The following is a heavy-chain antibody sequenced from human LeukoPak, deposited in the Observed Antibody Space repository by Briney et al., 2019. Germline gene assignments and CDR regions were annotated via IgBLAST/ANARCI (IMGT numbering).Heavy chain of an antibody. CDR2: INHSGST. D-gene: IGHD4-17*01. CDR3: ARVDYGDSRYYYYYYGMDV. CDR1: GGSFSGYY. J-gene: IGHJ6*02. V-gene: IGHV4-34*01. Sequence: SETLSLTCAVYGGSFSGYYWSWIRQPPGKGLEWIGEINHSGSTNYNPSLKSRVTISVDTSKNQFSLKLSSVTAADTAVYYCARVDYGDSRYYYYYYGMDVWGQGTTVTVSS.